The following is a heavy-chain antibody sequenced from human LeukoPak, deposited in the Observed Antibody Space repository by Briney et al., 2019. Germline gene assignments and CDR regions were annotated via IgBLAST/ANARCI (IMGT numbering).Heavy chain of an antibody. CDR2: IYYSGST. V-gene: IGHV4-59*08. CDR3: ARHGRGYSGQIDY. J-gene: IGHJ4*02. D-gene: IGHD5-12*01. CDR1: GGPISSYY. Sequence: PSETLSLTCTVSGGPISSYYWSWIRQPPGKGLEWIGYIYYSGSTNYNPSLKSRVTISVDTSKNQFSLKLSSVTAADTAVYYCARHGRGYSGQIDYWGQGTLVTVSS.